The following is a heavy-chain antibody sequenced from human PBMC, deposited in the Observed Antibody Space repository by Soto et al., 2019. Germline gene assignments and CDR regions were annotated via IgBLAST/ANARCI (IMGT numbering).Heavy chain of an antibody. CDR3: AKEEGPYSGTPNFDY. CDR2: ITGSGGST. D-gene: IGHD1-26*01. CDR1: GFTFSNYA. Sequence: EVQLVESGGGLVKPGGSLRLSCAASGFTFSNYAMNWVRQAPEKGLEWVSAITGSGGSTYYAESVKGRFTISRDNSMHTLYLQMSSLRADDTAVYYCAKEEGPYSGTPNFDYWGQGTLVTVSS. V-gene: IGHV3-23*04. J-gene: IGHJ4*02.